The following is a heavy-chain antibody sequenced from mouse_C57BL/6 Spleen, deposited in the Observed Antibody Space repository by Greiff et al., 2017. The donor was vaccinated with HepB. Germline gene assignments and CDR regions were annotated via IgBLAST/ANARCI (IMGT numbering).Heavy chain of an antibody. CDR3: ARFELRLRAMDY. CDR2: INPYNGGT. V-gene: IGHV1-19*01. CDR1: GYTFTDYY. J-gene: IGHJ4*01. Sequence: EVQLKESGPVLVKPGASVKMSCKASGYTFTDYYMNWVKQSHGKSLEWIGVINPYNGGTSYNQKFKGKATLTVDKSSSTAYMELNSLTSEDSAVYYCARFELRLRAMDYWGQGTSVTVSS. D-gene: IGHD3-2*02.